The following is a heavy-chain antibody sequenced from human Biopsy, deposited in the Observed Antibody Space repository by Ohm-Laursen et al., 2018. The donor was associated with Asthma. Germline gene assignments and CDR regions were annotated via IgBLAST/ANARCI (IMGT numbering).Heavy chain of an antibody. CDR2: IYYTGSD. J-gene: IGHJ6*02. V-gene: IGHV4-61*05. D-gene: IGHD3-10*01. Sequence: PETLSLTCPVSADSISSNNFYWDWIRQPPGKGLEWLGYIYYTGSDNYNPSLKSRVTISVDTSKNQFSLRLNSVTAADTAVYYCARGPNYHGSGRAPIGMDVWGQGTTVTVSS. CDR1: ADSISSNNFY. CDR3: ARGPNYHGSGRAPIGMDV.